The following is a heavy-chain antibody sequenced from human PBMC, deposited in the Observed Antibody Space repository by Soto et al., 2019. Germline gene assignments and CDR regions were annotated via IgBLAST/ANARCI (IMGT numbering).Heavy chain of an antibody. CDR3: ANRHRRGDVVVVPPAMYAFAI. D-gene: IGHD2-2*01. CDR2: IYWDDSK. V-gene: IGHV2-5*02. CDR1: GLSIATTGVG. J-gene: IGHJ3*02. Sequence: QITLKESGPTLVKPTQTLTLTCTFSGLSIATTGVGGGWISQPPGKALEWLALIYWDDSKPYSPSLKNSLTNPKDTFRSQVILTMTNMDPVDTATYYCANRHRRGDVVVVPPAMYAFAISGQGGIVTVST.